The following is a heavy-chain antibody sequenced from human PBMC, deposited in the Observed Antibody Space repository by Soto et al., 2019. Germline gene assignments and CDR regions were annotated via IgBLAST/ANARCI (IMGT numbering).Heavy chain of an antibody. CDR2: ISAYNGNT. D-gene: IGHD3-16*01. CDR1: GSTFPSSR. Sequence: ASTTVACTAAGSTFPSSRISCVVNTPGQGLEWMGWISAYNGNTNYAQKLQGRVTMTTDTSTSTAYMELRSLRSDDTAVEYCASLRARQYYCMDGWGPVNKVPVSS. V-gene: IGHV1-18*01. CDR3: ASLRARQYYCMDG. J-gene: IGHJ6*02.